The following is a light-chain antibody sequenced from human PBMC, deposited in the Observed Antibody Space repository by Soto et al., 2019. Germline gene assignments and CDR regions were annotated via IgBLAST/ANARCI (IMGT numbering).Light chain of an antibody. V-gene: IGLV2-8*01. CDR3: SSYAGSNSFL. J-gene: IGLJ3*02. Sequence: QSALTQPPSASGSPGQSVTISCTGTSSDVGNYNYVSWYQQHPGKAPKLMIYEVSKRPSGVPDRFSGSKSGNTASLTVSGLQAEVEADYYCSSYAGSNSFLFGGGTKLTVL. CDR1: SSDVGNYNY. CDR2: EVS.